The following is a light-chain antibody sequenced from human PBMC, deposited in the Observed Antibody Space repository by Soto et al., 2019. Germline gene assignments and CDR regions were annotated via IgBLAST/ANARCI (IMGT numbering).Light chain of an antibody. J-gene: IGLJ1*01. CDR2: DVS. V-gene: IGLV2-14*01. Sequence: QSALTQPASVSWCPGQSITISCTGTSSDVGGYNYVSWYQQHPGKAPKLMIYDVSNRPSGVSNRFSGSKSGNTASLTISGPQAEDEADYYCSSYTSSSTLASYVFGTGTKVTVL. CDR3: SSYTSSSTLASYV. CDR1: SSDVGGYNY.